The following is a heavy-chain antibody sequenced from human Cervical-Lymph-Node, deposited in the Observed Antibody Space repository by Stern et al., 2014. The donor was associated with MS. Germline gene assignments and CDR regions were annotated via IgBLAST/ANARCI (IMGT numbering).Heavy chain of an antibody. Sequence: VQLVESEAEVKKPGSSVKVSCKASGGTFSSYAISWVRQAPGQGLEWMGGIIPIFGTANYAQKFQGRVTITADESTSTAYMELSSLRSEDTAVYYCARFYSDSSGWYGGDYWGQGTLVTVSS. CDR3: ARFYSDSSGWYGGDY. V-gene: IGHV1-69*01. CDR1: GGTFSSYA. D-gene: IGHD6-19*01. J-gene: IGHJ4*02. CDR2: IIPIFGTA.